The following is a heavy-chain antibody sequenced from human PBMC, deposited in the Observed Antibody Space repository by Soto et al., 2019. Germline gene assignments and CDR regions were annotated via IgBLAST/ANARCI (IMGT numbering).Heavy chain of an antibody. J-gene: IGHJ3*02. Sequence: EVQLVESGGGLVQPGGSLRLSCAASGFTFSSYWMHWVRQAPGKGLVWVSRINSDGSSTSYADSVKGRFTISRDNAKNTLYLQMNSLRAEDTAVYYCARARKDIVVVPAATGAFDIWGKGTMVTVSS. V-gene: IGHV3-74*01. CDR2: INSDGSST. CDR3: ARARKDIVVVPAATGAFDI. D-gene: IGHD2-2*01. CDR1: GFTFSSYW.